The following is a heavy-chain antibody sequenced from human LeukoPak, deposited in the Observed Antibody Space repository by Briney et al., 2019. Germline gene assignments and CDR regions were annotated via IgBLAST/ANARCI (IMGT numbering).Heavy chain of an antibody. V-gene: IGHV4-4*07. CDR1: GGSLSSYY. CDR3: ARDLYYYDSSSYYLFDY. D-gene: IGHD3-22*01. Sequence: SETLSLTCTVSGGSLSSYYWSWIRQPAGKGLEWIGRIHTSGSTNYNPSLKSRVTMSVDTSKNQFSLKLSSVTAADTAVYYCARDLYYYDSSSYYLFDYWGQGTLVTVSS. J-gene: IGHJ4*02. CDR2: IHTSGST.